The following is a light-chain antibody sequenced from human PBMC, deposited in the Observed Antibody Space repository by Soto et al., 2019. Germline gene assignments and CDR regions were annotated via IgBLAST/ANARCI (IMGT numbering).Light chain of an antibody. CDR2: GAS. V-gene: IGKV3-15*01. CDR3: QQYNNWPLT. Sequence: EIAMTQSPAPLSVSPGERATLSCRASQSVSSNLAWYQQKPGQSPRLLIYGASTRATGIPARFSGSGSGTEFTLTISSLQSEDFAVYYCQQYNNWPLTFGQGTKVDIK. J-gene: IGKJ1*01. CDR1: QSVSSN.